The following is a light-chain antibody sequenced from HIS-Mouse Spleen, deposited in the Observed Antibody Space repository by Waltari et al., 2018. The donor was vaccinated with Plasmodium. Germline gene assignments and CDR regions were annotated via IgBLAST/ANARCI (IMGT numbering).Light chain of an antibody. Sequence: DIQMTKSPSSLSASVGDRVTITRRASQSISNYLNWYQQKPGKAPKFLIYAASTLQSGVPSRFSGSGSGTDFTLSISSLQPEDFATCYCQQSYSTWTFGQGTKVEIK. CDR3: QQSYSTWT. V-gene: IGKV1-39*01. CDR2: AAS. CDR1: QSISNY. J-gene: IGKJ1*01.